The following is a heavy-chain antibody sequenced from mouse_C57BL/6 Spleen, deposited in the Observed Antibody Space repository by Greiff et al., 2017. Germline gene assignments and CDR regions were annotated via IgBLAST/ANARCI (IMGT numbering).Heavy chain of an antibody. Sequence: EVQLQESGPVLVKPGASVKMSCKASGYTFTDYYMNWVKQSHGKSLEWIGVINPYNGGTSYNQKFKGKATLTVDKSSSTAYMELNSLTSEDSAVYYCARERIGAYDGYYLFFDYWGQGTTLTVSS. V-gene: IGHV1-19*01. CDR1: GYTFTDYY. CDR3: ARERIGAYDGYYLFFDY. J-gene: IGHJ2*01. CDR2: INPYNGGT. D-gene: IGHD2-3*01.